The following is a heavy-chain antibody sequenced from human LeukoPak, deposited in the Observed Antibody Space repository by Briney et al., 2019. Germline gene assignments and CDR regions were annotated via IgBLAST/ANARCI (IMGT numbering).Heavy chain of an antibody. V-gene: IGHV1-58*01. CDR2: IVIANGNT. CDR3: AAEDDFLTGYYDFDY. CDR1: VFTFARSA. Sequence: ASVNDSCKASVFTFARSAVQGVRQARGQRPDWIGWIVIANGNTNYAQKFQERLTITRDMSTSTAYMELSSLRSEDTAVYYCAAEDDFLTGYYDFDYWGQGTVVTVSS. J-gene: IGHJ4*02. D-gene: IGHD3-9*01.